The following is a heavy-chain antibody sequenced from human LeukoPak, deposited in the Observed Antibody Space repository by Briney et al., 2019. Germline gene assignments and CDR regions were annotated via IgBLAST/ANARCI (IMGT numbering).Heavy chain of an antibody. CDR2: INPSGGST. CDR1: GYTFTSYY. CDR3: AHSGYDWNYFDY. J-gene: IGHJ4*02. V-gene: IGHV1-46*01. Sequence: ASVKVSCTASGYTFTSYYMHWVRQAPGQGLEWMGIINPSGGSTSYAQKFQGRVTMTRDTSTSTVYMELSSLRSEDTAVYYCAHSGYDWNYFDYWGQGTLVTVSS. D-gene: IGHD5-12*01.